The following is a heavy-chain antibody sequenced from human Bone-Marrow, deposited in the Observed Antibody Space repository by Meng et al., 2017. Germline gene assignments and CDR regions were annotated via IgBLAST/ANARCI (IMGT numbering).Heavy chain of an antibody. D-gene: IGHD4-17*01. J-gene: IGHJ5*02. V-gene: IGHV4-4*02. CDR3: ARRVSGSGLTTDWFDP. CDR2: IYHSGST. Sequence: LRASAPVLVVPSGALSLTCPASGESIRKCTWWTLGRQPPGKGLELIGEIYHSGSTNYTPSLKSRVTISVDKSKNQFSLKLSSVTAADTAVYYCARRVSGSGLTTDWFDPWGQGTLVTVSS. CDR1: GESIRKCTW.